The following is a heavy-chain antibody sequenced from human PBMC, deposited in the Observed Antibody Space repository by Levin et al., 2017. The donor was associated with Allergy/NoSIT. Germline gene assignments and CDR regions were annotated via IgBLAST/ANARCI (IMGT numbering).Heavy chain of an antibody. CDR2: INPHSGDT. D-gene: IGHD3-22*01. V-gene: IGHV1-2*02. J-gene: IGHJ4*02. Sequence: ASVKVSCKASRYIFSDYFIHWVRQAPGQGLEWMGWINPHSGDTKYAQEFQGRVTMTRDTSISTAYMELPRLTSDDTAVYYCARDLYNDDSVFGYWGQGTLVNVFS. CDR1: RYIFSDYF. CDR3: ARDLYNDDSVFGY.